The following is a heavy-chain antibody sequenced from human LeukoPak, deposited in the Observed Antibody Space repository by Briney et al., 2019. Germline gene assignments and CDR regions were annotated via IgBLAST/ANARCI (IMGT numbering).Heavy chain of an antibody. Sequence: PSETLSLTCTVSGASISSYFWNWFRQPPGKGLEWIGYINDNGATNYNPSLKSRVTISVDRSKNQFSLKLSSATAADTAVYYCARVTMVRGVIRYYYGMDVWGQGTTVTVSS. V-gene: IGHV4-59*01. CDR1: GASISSYF. J-gene: IGHJ6*02. CDR2: INDNGAT. CDR3: ARVTMVRGVIRYYYGMDV. D-gene: IGHD3-10*01.